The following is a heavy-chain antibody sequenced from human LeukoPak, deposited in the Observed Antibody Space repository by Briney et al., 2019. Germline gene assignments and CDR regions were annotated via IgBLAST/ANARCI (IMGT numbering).Heavy chain of an antibody. Sequence: SQTLSLTCAISGDSVSSNSAAWNWIRQSPSRGLEWLGSTYYRSKWYNDYAVSVKSRITINPDTSKNQFSLQLNSVTPEDTAVYYCARVVQVYCSTTSCYVGALDIWGQGTMVTVSS. J-gene: IGHJ3*02. CDR3: ARVVQVYCSTTSCYVGALDI. D-gene: IGHD2-2*01. CDR1: GDSVSSNSAA. V-gene: IGHV6-1*01. CDR2: TYYRSKWYN.